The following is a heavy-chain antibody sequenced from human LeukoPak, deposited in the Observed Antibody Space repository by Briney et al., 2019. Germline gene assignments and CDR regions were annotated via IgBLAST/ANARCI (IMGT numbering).Heavy chain of an antibody. CDR2: ISSRGSTR. D-gene: IGHD1-26*01. J-gene: IGHJ4*02. CDR1: GFTFSDYY. CDR3: ARMYSGSYNLDY. V-gene: IGHV3-11*04. Sequence: GGSLRLSCAASGFTFSDYYMSWIRQAPGKGLEWVSYISSRGSTRYYADSVKGRFTISRDNAKNSLYLQMNSMRAEDTAVYYCARMYSGSYNLDYWGQGTLVTVSS.